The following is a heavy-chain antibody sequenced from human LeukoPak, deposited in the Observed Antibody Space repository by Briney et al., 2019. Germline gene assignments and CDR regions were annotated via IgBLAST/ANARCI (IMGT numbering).Heavy chain of an antibody. J-gene: IGHJ4*02. V-gene: IGHV7-4-1*02. CDR1: GYTFTSYA. CDR3: ARAKRLYSSSWYDYPPR. CDR2: INTNTGNP. Sequence: ASVKVSCKASGYTFTSYAMNWVRQAPGQGLEWMGWINTNTGNPTYAQGFTGRFVFSLDTSVSTAYLQISSLKAEDTAVYYCARAKRLYSSSWYDYPPRWGQGTLVTVSS. D-gene: IGHD6-13*01.